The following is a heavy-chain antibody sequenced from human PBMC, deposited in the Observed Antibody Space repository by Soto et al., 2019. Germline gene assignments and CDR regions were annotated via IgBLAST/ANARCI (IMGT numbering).Heavy chain of an antibody. CDR2: ISYDGSDE. Sequence: QVRLVESGGGVVQPGRSLRLSCAASGFTFRSYGMHWVRQAPGKGLEWVALISYDGSDEYYGDSMQGRFSISRDNSKDTLYLQINSLRVEDTAVYYCAKHADYENDAFGVWGQGTMVTVSS. CDR3: AKHADYENDAFGV. J-gene: IGHJ3*01. D-gene: IGHD4-17*01. CDR1: GFTFRSYG. V-gene: IGHV3-30*18.